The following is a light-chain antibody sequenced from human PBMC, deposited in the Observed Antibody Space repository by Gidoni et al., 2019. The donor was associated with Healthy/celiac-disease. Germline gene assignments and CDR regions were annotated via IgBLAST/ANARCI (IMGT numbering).Light chain of an antibody. Sequence: ELVLTQSPGTLSLSPGERATLSCRASQSVSSSYLAWYQQKPGHAPRLLIYGASSRATDIPDRFSGSGSGTDFTLTISRLEPEDFAVYYCQQYGSSPSTFGGGTKVEIK. V-gene: IGKV3-20*01. CDR3: QQYGSSPST. J-gene: IGKJ4*01. CDR1: QSVSSSY. CDR2: GAS.